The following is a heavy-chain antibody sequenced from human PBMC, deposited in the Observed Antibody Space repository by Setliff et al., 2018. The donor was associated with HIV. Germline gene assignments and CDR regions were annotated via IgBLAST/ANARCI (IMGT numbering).Heavy chain of an antibody. CDR2: IYYSGST. J-gene: IGHJ4*02. V-gene: IGHV4-39*01. CDR3: ASQPAYSTDWYPPGYFDF. D-gene: IGHD6-19*01. Sequence: SETLSLTCTVSGGSISSSSYYWGWIRQSPGKGLEWIGSIYYSGSTYYNPSLKSRVTISVDTSKNQLSLKLSSVTAADAAVYYCASQPAYSTDWYPPGYFDFWGQGTLVTVSS. CDR1: GGSISSSSYY.